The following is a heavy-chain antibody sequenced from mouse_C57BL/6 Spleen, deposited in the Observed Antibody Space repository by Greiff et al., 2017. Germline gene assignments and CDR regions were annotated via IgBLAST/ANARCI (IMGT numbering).Heavy chain of an antibody. V-gene: IGHV5-9-1*02. J-gene: IGHJ1*03. D-gene: IGHD4-1*02. CDR1: GFTFSSYA. CDR3: TRDQLGNWYFDV. Sequence: EVQLVESGEGLVKPGGSLKLSCAASGFTFSSYAMSWVRQTPEKRLEWVAYISSGGDYIYYADTVKGRFTISRDNARNTLYLQMSSLKSEDTAMYYCTRDQLGNWYFDVWGTGTTVTVSS. CDR2: ISSGGDYI.